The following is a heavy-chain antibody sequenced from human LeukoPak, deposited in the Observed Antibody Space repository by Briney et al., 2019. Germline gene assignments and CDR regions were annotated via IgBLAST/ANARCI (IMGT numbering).Heavy chain of an antibody. V-gene: IGHV3-23*01. CDR2: ISGSAYNS. Sequence: GGSLRLSCAASGFTFSSYGLSWVRQAPGKGLEWVSTISGSAYNSYYADSVKGWFTISRDNSANTLYLQMDNLRAEDTALYYCAKHSGSYFIYYIDSWGQGTLVTVSS. J-gene: IGHJ4*02. CDR1: GFTFSSYG. CDR3: AKHSGSYFIYYIDS. D-gene: IGHD1-26*01.